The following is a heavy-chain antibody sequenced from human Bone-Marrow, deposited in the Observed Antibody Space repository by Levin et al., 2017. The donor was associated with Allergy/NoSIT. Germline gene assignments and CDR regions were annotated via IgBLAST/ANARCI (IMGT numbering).Heavy chain of an antibody. V-gene: IGHV1-2*02. CDR1: GYTFTGYY. CDR2: INPNNGGT. J-gene: IGHJ4*02. D-gene: IGHD6-13*01. CDR3: AREVGGSNLFYFDY. Sequence: KISCKASGYTFTGYYIHWVRQAPGQGLEWMGWINPNNGGTNYAQKFQGRVTMTRDTSISTAYMELSSLRSDGTAVYYCAREVGGSNLFYFDYWGQGTLVTVSS.